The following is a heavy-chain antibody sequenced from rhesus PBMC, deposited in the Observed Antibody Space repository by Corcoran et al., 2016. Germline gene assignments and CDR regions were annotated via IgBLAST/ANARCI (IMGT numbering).Heavy chain of an antibody. V-gene: IGHV4-165*01. D-gene: IGHD6-43*01. CDR1: GGSFSGYY. J-gene: IGHJ4*01. Sequence: QVQLQESGPGLVKPSETLSLTCAVSGGSFSGYYWGWIRQPPGKGLEWIGYIRCSSGKPDYKPSRKSRGTISTETSKNQFSLKLSSVTAADTAVYYCARDNWIAAAVDYWGQGVLVTVSS. CDR2: IRCSSGKP. CDR3: ARDNWIAAAVDY.